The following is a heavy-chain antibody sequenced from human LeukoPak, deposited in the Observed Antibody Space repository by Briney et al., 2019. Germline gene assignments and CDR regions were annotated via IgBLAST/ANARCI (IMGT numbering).Heavy chain of an antibody. CDR2: INPNSGGT. D-gene: IGHD3-3*01. V-gene: IGHV1-2*02. CDR1: GYTFTGYY. J-gene: IGHJ6*02. CDR3: AADRIPDYDFWSGYPSPYGMDV. Sequence: ASVKVSCKASGYTFTGYYMHWVRQAPGQGLEWMGWINPNSGGTNYAQKFQERVTITRDMSTSTAYMELSSLRSEDTAVYYCAADRIPDYDFWSGYPSPYGMDVWGQGTTVTVSS.